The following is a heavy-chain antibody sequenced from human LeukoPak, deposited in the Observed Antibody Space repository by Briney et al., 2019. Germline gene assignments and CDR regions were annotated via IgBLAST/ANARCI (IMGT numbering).Heavy chain of an antibody. J-gene: IGHJ4*02. V-gene: IGHV3-30-3*01. CDR1: GFLFSSFA. CDR2: ISHDGSNK. D-gene: IGHD5-12*01. Sequence: PGGSLRLSCAASGFLFSSFALHWVRQAPGKGMEWVTLISHDGSNKYYADSVKGRFTISRDNSKNTVYLEMNSLRSEDTAVYYCARDRGGYDLSYFDYWGQGTLVTVSS. CDR3: ARDRGGYDLSYFDY.